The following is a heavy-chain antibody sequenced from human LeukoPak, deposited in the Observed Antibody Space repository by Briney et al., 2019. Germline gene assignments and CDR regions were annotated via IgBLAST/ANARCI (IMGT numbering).Heavy chain of an antibody. D-gene: IGHD1-1*01. CDR3: AKDLGFSTNGFDY. CDR1: GFTFSSYA. CDR2: ISGSGGST. V-gene: IGHV3-23*01. J-gene: IGHJ4*02. Sequence: XGSLRLSCAASGFTFSSYAMSWVRQAPGKGLEWVSAISGSGGSTYYADSVKGRFTISRDNSKNTLYLQMNSLRAEDTAVYYCAKDLGFSTNGFDYWGQGTLVTVSS.